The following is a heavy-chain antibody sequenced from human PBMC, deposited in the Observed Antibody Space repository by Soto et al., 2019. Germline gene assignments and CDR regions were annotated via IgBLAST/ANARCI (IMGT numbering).Heavy chain of an antibody. D-gene: IGHD3-22*01. CDR1: GFTFSSYG. CDR2: ISYDGSNK. J-gene: IGHJ4*02. CDR3: AKEFSASSGGPDY. Sequence: GGSLSLSCAASGFTFSSYGMHWVRQAPGKGLEWVAVISYDGSNKYYADSVKGRFTISRDHSKNTLYLQTNSLRAEDTAVYYCAKEFSASSGGPDYWGPGTLLTVST. V-gene: IGHV3-30*18.